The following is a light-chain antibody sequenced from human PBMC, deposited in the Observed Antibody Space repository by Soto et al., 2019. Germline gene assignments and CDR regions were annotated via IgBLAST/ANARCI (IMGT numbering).Light chain of an antibody. J-gene: IGLJ2*01. Sequence: QSALTQPASVSGSPGQSITISCTGTSSDIGYYDSVSWYQRHPDKAPKLIIYDVYSRPSGVSSRFSGSKSGNTASLTISGIQAEDEADYYCFSRPSSDTQVVFGGGTKLTVL. V-gene: IGLV2-14*03. CDR3: FSRPSSDTQVV. CDR2: DVY. CDR1: SSDIGYYDS.